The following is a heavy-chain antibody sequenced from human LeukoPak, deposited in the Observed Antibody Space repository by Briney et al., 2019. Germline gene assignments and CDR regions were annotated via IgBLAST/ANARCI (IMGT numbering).Heavy chain of an antibody. D-gene: IGHD3-3*01. J-gene: IGHJ4*02. CDR2: IYYSGST. Sequence: PSETLSLTCTVSGGSISSSSYYWGWIRQPPGKGLEWIGSIYYSGSTYYNPSLKSRVTISVDTSKNQFSLKLGSVTAADTAVYYCARQTYDFWSGYYPYYFDYWGQGTLVTVSS. V-gene: IGHV4-39*01. CDR3: ARQTYDFWSGYYPYYFDY. CDR1: GGSISSSSYY.